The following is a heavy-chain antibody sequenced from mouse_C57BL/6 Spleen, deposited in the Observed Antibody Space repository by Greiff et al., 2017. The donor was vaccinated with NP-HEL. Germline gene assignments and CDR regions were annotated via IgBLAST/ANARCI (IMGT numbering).Heavy chain of an antibody. D-gene: IGHD4-1*01. CDR3: ARLSGEYYFDY. Sequence: QVQLQQSGPELVKPGASVKISCTASGYSFTSYYIHWVKLRPGQGLEWVGWIYPGSGNTKYNEKFKGKATLTADTSSSTAYMQLSSLTSEDSAVYYCARLSGEYYFDYWGQGTTLTVSS. V-gene: IGHV1-66*01. CDR1: GYSFTSYY. J-gene: IGHJ2*01. CDR2: IYPGSGNT.